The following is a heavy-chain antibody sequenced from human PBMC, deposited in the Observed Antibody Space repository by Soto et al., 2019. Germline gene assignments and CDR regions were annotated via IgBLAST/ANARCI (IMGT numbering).Heavy chain of an antibody. J-gene: IGHJ6*02. CDR2: ISAYNGNT. CDR1: GYTFTSYG. D-gene: IGHD3-3*01. V-gene: IGHV1-18*04. CDR3: ARGRNDFWSGYYTRPIGMDV. Sequence: QVQLVQSGAEVKKPGASVKVSCKASGYTFTSYGISWVRQAPGQGLEWMGWISAYNGNTNYAQKLQGRVTMTTDTSTSPAYMELRSLRSDDTAVYYCARGRNDFWSGYYTRPIGMDVWGQGTTVTVSS.